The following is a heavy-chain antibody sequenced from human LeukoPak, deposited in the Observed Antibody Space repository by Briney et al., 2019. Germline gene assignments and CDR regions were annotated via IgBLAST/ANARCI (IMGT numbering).Heavy chain of an antibody. V-gene: IGHV3-30*18. J-gene: IGHJ4*02. Sequence: GGSLRLSCAASGFTFSSYGMHWVRQAPGKGLEWVAVISYDGSNKYYADSVKGRFTISRDNSNNTLYLQMNSLRAEDTAVYYCAKDPPRTYYYGSSPDYWGQGTLVTVSS. CDR3: AKDPPRTYYYGSSPDY. CDR2: ISYDGSNK. CDR1: GFTFSSYG. D-gene: IGHD3-22*01.